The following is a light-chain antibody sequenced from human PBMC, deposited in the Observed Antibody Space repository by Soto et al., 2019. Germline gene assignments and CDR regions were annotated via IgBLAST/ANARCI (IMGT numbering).Light chain of an antibody. CDR3: QHYSFSLPIT. CDR2: DAS. V-gene: IGKV3-20*01. Sequence: EIVLTQSPGTLSLSPGERATLSCRASQTTNSGYLAWYQQKPGQAPRLLIYDASRKATGIPDRFSGSGFWADFTLTISRLEPEDFAVYYCQHYSFSLPITFGQGTRLEIK. J-gene: IGKJ5*01. CDR1: QTTNSGY.